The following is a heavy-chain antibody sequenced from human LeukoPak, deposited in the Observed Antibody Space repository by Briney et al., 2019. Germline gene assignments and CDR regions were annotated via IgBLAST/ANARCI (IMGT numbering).Heavy chain of an antibody. J-gene: IGHJ4*02. V-gene: IGHV4-38-2*01. D-gene: IGHD3-9*01. CDR2: IYYSGST. CDR3: ARQKTGYSDWSYEFDY. CDR1: GFTFSSYA. Sequence: GSLRLSCAASGFTFSSYAMSWIRQPPGKGLEWIGSIYYSGSTYYNPSLKSRVTISVDTSKNQFSLKLSSVTAADTAVYYCARQKTGYSDWSYEFDYWAQGTLVTVSS.